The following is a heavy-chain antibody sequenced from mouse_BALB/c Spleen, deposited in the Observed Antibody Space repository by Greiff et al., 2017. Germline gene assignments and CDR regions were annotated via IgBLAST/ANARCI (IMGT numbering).Heavy chain of an antibody. Sequence: VKLMESGPGLVQPSQSLSITCTVSGFSLTSYGVHWVRQSPGKGLEWLGMIWGDGSTDYNSALKSSLSISKDNSKSQVFLKMTSLQTDDTARYDCARDGYYVSYAIDYWGQGTSVTVSS. CDR2: IWGDGST. V-gene: IGHV2-6-7*01. J-gene: IGHJ4*01. D-gene: IGHD2-3*01. CDR1: GFSLTSYG. CDR3: ARDGYYVSYAIDY.